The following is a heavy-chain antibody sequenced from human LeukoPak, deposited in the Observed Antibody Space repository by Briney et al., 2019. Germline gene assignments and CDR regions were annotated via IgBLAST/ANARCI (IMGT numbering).Heavy chain of an antibody. CDR1: GFTVSSNY. V-gene: IGHV3-66*04. Sequence: GGSLRLSCAASGFTVSSNYMSWVRQAPGKGLEWVSVIYGGGSTYYADSVKGRFTISRDNSKNTLYLQMNSLRAEDTAVYFCARRMGGYSYGYAYWGQGTLVTVSS. CDR3: ARRMGGYSYGYAY. D-gene: IGHD5-18*01. J-gene: IGHJ4*02. CDR2: IYGGGST.